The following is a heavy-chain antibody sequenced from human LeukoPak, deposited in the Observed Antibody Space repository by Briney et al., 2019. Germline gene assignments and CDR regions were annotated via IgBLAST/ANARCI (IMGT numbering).Heavy chain of an antibody. D-gene: IGHD5-24*01. J-gene: IGHJ4*02. CDR2: IANSGRTF. Sequence: PGGSLRLSCAASGFTFSDDYMSWIRQAPGKGLEWVSYIANSGRTFYYADSVRGRFTISRDNTKKSLYLQMNNLRAEDTAIYYCTRVGYIDEGIDYWGQGTLATVSS. V-gene: IGHV3-11*04. CDR1: GFTFSDDY. CDR3: TRVGYIDEGIDY.